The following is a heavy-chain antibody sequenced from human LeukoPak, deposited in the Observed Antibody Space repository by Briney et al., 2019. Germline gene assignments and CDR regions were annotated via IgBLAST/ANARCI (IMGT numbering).Heavy chain of an antibody. J-gene: IGHJ4*02. D-gene: IGHD6-13*01. Sequence: GGSLRLSCAASGFTFSSYWMNWVRQAPGKGLEWVASINQVGTEKYYVDSVKGRFTISRDNAKNSLYLQMNSLRAEDTAVYYCTRDGVAAGLYSDSWGQGTLVTVSS. CDR3: TRDGVAAGLYSDS. CDR2: INQVGTEK. V-gene: IGHV3-7*03. CDR1: GFTFSSYW.